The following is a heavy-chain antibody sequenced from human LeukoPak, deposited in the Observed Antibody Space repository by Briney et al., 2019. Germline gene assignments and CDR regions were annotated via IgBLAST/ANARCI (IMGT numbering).Heavy chain of an antibody. V-gene: IGHV3-74*01. CDR1: GLTFSRYW. Sequence: PGGSLRLSCAASGLTFSRYWMHWVRQAPGKGLVWVSRINSDGRSTSYADSVKGRFTISRDNAKNTLYLQMNSLRAEDTAAYYCARDWTYYDSSGYFDYWGQGTLVTVSS. J-gene: IGHJ4*02. D-gene: IGHD3-22*01. CDR2: INSDGRST. CDR3: ARDWTYYDSSGYFDY.